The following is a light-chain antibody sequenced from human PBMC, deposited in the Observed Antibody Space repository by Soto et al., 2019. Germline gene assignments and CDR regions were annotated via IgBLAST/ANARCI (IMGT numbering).Light chain of an antibody. Sequence: QSALTQPASVSGSPGQSITISCTGTRSDVGGYMYVSWYQQHPGKAPKLMIYDVSNRPSGVSNRFSGSKFGNTASLTISGLQAEDEGDYYCSSFTTSSTLVFGGGTKLTV. CDR1: RSDVGGYMY. V-gene: IGLV2-14*03. CDR3: SSFTTSSTLV. J-gene: IGLJ3*02. CDR2: DVS.